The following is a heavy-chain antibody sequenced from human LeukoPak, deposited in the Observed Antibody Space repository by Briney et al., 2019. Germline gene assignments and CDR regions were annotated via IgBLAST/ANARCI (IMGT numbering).Heavy chain of an antibody. V-gene: IGHV4-34*01. CDR2: VNHSGSN. CDR3: AKVGLWLRKIDY. J-gene: IGHJ4*02. Sequence: SETLSLTCAVSGVSFRSYYWAWIRQPPGKGLEWIGEVNHSGSNNYNPSLMSRVTISIDTSKNQFSLKMNSVTAADTAVYYCAKVGLWLRKIDYWGQGALVSVSS. CDR1: GVSFRSYY. D-gene: IGHD4/OR15-4a*01.